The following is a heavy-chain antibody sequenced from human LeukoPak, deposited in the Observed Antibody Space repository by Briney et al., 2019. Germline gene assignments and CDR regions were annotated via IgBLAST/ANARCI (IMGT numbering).Heavy chain of an antibody. CDR3: ARGLRFGELLRYYYYYGMDV. CDR1: GGSFSGYY. CDR2: INYSGST. V-gene: IGHV4-34*01. Sequence: PSETLSLTCAVYGGSFSGYYWSWIRQPPGKGLEWIGEINYSGSTNYNPSLKSRVTISVDTSKNQFSLKLSSVTAADTAVYYCARGLRFGELLRYYYYYGMDVWGQGTTVTVSS. D-gene: IGHD3-10*01. J-gene: IGHJ6*02.